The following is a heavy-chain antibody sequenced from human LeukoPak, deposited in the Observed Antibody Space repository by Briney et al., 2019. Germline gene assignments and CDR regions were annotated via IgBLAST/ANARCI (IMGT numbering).Heavy chain of an antibody. Sequence: PGGSLRLSCAASGFTFSSYEMNWVCQAPGKGLEWVSYISSSGSTIYYADSVKGRFTISRDNAKNSLYLQMNSLRAEDTAVYYCARETGENAFDIWGQGTMVTVSS. CDR3: ARETGENAFDI. CDR2: ISSSGSTI. V-gene: IGHV3-48*03. CDR1: GFTFSSYE. J-gene: IGHJ3*02. D-gene: IGHD7-27*01.